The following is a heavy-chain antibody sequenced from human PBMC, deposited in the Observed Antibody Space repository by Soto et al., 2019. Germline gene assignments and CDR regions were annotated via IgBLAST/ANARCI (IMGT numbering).Heavy chain of an antibody. D-gene: IGHD4-17*01. CDR1: GFTFSSYN. J-gene: IGHJ4*01. Sequence: QVQLVESGGGVVQPGRSLRLSCAASGFTFSSYNMHWVRQAPGRGLEWVAVTWYDGSNKYNADAVKGRFTISRDNSKNTLYLQMNSLIAEDTALYYCARDLGTTTVIIPGYWGHGTLVTVSS. V-gene: IGHV3-33*01. CDR3: ARDLGTTTVIIPGY. CDR2: TWYDGSNK.